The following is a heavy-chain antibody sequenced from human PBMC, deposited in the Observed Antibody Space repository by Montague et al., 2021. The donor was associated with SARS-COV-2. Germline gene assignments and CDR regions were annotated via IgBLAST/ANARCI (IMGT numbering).Heavy chain of an antibody. CDR3: ARDLGAVVVAAIKYYYYGMDV. J-gene: IGHJ6*02. CDR2: IKQDGSEK. CDR1: GFTLSSYW. D-gene: IGHD2-15*01. Sequence: SLRLSCAASGFTLSSYWMSWVRQAPGKGLEWVANIKQDGSEKYYVDSVKGRFTISRDNAKNSLYLQMNSLRAEDTAVYYCARDLGAVVVAAIKYYYYGMDVWGQGTTVTVSS. V-gene: IGHV3-7*03.